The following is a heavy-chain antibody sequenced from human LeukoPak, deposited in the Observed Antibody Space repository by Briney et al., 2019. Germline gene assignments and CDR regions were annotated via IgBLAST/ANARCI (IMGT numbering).Heavy chain of an antibody. Sequence: GESLKISCKGSGYSFTSYWIGWVRQMPGKGLEWMGIICPGDSDTRYSPSLQGQVTISADKSISTAYLQWSSLKASDTAMYYCARVGPYYDFWSGYHFDYWGQGTLVTVSS. CDR1: GYSFTSYW. CDR3: ARVGPYYDFWSGYHFDY. J-gene: IGHJ4*02. V-gene: IGHV5-51*01. D-gene: IGHD3-3*01. CDR2: ICPGDSDT.